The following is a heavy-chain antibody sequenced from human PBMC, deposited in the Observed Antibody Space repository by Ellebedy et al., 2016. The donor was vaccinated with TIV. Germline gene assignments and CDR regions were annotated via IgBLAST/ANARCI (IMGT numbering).Heavy chain of an antibody. CDR3: ARVGTTGYYYMDV. CDR1: GYTFSSYG. Sequence: ASVKVSCXASGYTFSSYGISWVRQVPGQGLEWMGWISAYNGNTNYAQKLQGRVTLTRDTSTSTAYMELRSLRSDDTAVYYCARVGTTGYYYMDVWGKGTTVTVSS. V-gene: IGHV1-18*01. CDR2: ISAYNGNT. J-gene: IGHJ6*03. D-gene: IGHD1-7*01.